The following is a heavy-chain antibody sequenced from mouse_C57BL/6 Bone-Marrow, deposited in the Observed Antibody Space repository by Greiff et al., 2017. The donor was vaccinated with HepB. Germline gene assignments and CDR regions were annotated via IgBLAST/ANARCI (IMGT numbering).Heavy chain of an antibody. V-gene: IGHV14-4*01. J-gene: IGHJ4*01. CDR1: GFNIKDDY. D-gene: IGHD2-4*01. CDR2: IDPENGDT. CDR3: TTIYYDYPYAMDY. Sequence: EVKVVESGAELVRPGASVKLSCTASGFNIKDDYMHWVKQRPEQGLEWIGWIDPENGDTEYASKFQGKATITADTSSNTAYLQLSSLTSEDTAVYYCTTIYYDYPYAMDYWGQGTSVTVSS.